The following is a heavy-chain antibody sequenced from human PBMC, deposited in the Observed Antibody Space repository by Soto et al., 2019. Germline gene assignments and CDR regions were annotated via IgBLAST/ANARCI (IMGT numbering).Heavy chain of an antibody. Sequence: GGSLRLSCAASGFTFSDRYMDWVRQAPGKGVEWVGRTKNKANSYTTEYAASVKGRFTISRDYSRDSVYLQMNSLKTDDTAVYYCTIEGAYPGPDFDYWGQGTLVTVSS. D-gene: IGHD3-16*01. CDR2: TKNKANSYTT. V-gene: IGHV3-72*01. J-gene: IGHJ4*02. CDR3: TIEGAYPGPDFDY. CDR1: GFTFSDRY.